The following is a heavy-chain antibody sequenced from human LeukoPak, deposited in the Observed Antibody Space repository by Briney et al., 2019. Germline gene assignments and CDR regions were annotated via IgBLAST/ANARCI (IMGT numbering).Heavy chain of an antibody. Sequence: ASVKVSCKASGYTFTSYGISWVPQAPGQGLEWMGWISAYNGNTNYAQKLQGRVTMTTDTSTSPAYMELRSLRSDDTAVYYCARDDPVVRAAIPGDYWGQGTLVTVSS. CDR1: GYTFTSYG. CDR2: ISAYNGNT. V-gene: IGHV1-18*01. D-gene: IGHD2-2*02. J-gene: IGHJ4*02. CDR3: ARDDPVVRAAIPGDY.